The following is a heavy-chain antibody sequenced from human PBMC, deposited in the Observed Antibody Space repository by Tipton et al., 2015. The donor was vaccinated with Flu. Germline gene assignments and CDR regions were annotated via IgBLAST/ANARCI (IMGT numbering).Heavy chain of an antibody. CDR2: IYTSGST. D-gene: IGHD2-8*01. V-gene: IGHV4-61*02. CDR1: GGSISSGSYY. Sequence: TLSLTCTVSGGSISSGSYYWSWIRQPAGKGLEWIGRIYTSGSTNYNPSLKSRVTISVDTSKNQFSLKLRFVSTADTAVYYCARYHCPNGICDSFDFWGQGTPVTVSS. CDR3: ARYHCPNGICDSFDF. J-gene: IGHJ4*02.